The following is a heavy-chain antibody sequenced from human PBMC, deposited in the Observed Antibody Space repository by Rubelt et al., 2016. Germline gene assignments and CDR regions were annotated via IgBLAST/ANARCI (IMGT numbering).Heavy chain of an antibody. CDR3: AIGRGRYVLHI. Sequence: TCAVYGGSFSGYYWSWIRQPPGKGLAWIGEINHSGSTNYNPSLKSRVTISVDTSKNQFSLKLSSVTAADTAVYYCAIGRGRYVLHIWGQGTMVTVSS. CDR1: GGSFSGYY. D-gene: IGHD1-26*01. J-gene: IGHJ3*02. V-gene: IGHV4-34*01. CDR2: INHSGST.